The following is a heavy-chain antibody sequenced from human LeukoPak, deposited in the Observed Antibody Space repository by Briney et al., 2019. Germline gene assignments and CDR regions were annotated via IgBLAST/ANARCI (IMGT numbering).Heavy chain of an antibody. CDR1: GFAVSSNY. V-gene: IGHV3-53*01. D-gene: IGHD6-13*01. Sequence: GGSLRLSCAASGFAVSSNYMTWVRQAPGKGLEWVSGVYSGGSTEYADSVKGRFTISRDNSKNTLYLQMNSLRAEDTAVYYCARTSSAVNTKGLDSWGQGTLVTVSS. J-gene: IGHJ4*02. CDR2: VYSGGST. CDR3: ARTSSAVNTKGLDS.